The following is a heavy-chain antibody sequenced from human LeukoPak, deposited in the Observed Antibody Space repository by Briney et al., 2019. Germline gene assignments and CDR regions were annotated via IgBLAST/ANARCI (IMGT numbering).Heavy chain of an antibody. Sequence: PGGSLRLSCAASGFTFSTYTMNWVRQAPGKGLEWVSYISGSSSAMDYAASVKGRSTISRDNAKNSLYLQMNSLRAEDTAVYYCARGYCSGGTCYGHFDYWGQGTLVTVSS. J-gene: IGHJ4*02. CDR3: ARGYCSGGTCYGHFDY. CDR1: GFTFSTYT. V-gene: IGHV3-48*01. D-gene: IGHD2-15*01. CDR2: ISGSSSAM.